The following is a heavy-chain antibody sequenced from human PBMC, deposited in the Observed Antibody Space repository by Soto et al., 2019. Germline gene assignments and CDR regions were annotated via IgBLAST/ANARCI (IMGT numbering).Heavy chain of an antibody. CDR1: GFTFSSYS. D-gene: IGHD6-19*01. V-gene: IGHV3-21*01. J-gene: IGHJ4*02. CDR2: ISSSSSYI. Sequence: GGSLRLSCAASGFTFSSYSMNWVRQAPGKGLEWVSSISSSSSYIYYADSVKGRFTISRDNAKNSLYLQMNSLRAEDTAVYYCARPKHLIAVAGATAFDYWGQGTLVTVSS. CDR3: ARPKHLIAVAGATAFDY.